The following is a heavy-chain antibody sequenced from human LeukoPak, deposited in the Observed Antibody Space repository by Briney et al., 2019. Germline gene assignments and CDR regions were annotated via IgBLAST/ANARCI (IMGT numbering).Heavy chain of an antibody. V-gene: IGHV1-2*06. CDR3: ARTEFDY. J-gene: IGHJ4*02. Sequence: ASVKVSCKASGYTFTAYYIHWVRPAPGQGLEWMGRINPNSGGTNYAQKFQGRVTMTRDTSINTAYMELNWLRSDDTAVYYCARTEFDYWGQGTLVTVSS. CDR1: GYTFTAYY. D-gene: IGHD1-14*01. CDR2: INPNSGGT.